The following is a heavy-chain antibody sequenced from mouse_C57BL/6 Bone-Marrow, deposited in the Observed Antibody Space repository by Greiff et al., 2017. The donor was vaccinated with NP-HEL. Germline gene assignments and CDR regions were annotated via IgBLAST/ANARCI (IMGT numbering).Heavy chain of an antibody. D-gene: IGHD2-4*01. J-gene: IGHJ4*01. CDR1: GYTFTSYW. Sequence: QVQLQQPGAELVKPGASVKLSCKASGYTFTSYWMQWVKQRPGQGLEWIGEIDPSDSYTNYNQKFKGKATLTVDTSSSTAYMQLSSLTSEDSAVYYCARYRGVRLRREFAMDYWGQGTSVTVSS. CDR2: IDPSDSYT. V-gene: IGHV1-50*01. CDR3: ARYRGVRLRREFAMDY.